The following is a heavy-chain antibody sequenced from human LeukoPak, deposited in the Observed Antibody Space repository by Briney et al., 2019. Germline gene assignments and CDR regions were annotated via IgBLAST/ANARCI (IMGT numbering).Heavy chain of an antibody. D-gene: IGHD2-15*01. CDR2: IWYDGSNK. CDR3: ARDREGGLDY. Sequence: PGGSLRLSCAASGFTFSSYGMHWVRQAPGKGLEWVVVIWYDGSNKYYADSVKGRFTISRDNSKNTLYLQMNSLRAEDTAVYYCARDREGGLDYWGQGTLVTVSS. J-gene: IGHJ4*02. CDR1: GFTFSSYG. V-gene: IGHV3-33*01.